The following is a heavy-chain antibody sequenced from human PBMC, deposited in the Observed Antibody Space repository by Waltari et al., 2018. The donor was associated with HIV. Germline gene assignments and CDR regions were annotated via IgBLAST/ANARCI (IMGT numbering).Heavy chain of an antibody. J-gene: IGHJ4*02. CDR2: ISSSSSYI. Sequence: EVQLVESGGGLVKPGGSLRLSCAASGFPFSSYSMNWVRQAPGKGREWVSSISSSSSYIYYADSVKGRFTISRDNAKNSLYLQMNSLRAEDTAVYYCARFDYDSKVDYWGQGTLVTVSS. V-gene: IGHV3-21*01. D-gene: IGHD3-22*01. CDR3: ARFDYDSKVDY. CDR1: GFPFSSYS.